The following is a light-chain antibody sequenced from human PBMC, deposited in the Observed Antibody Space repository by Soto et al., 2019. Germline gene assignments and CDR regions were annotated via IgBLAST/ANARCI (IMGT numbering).Light chain of an antibody. CDR1: QYINTR. CDR3: HQYGSSPGT. J-gene: IGKJ1*01. CDR2: QTA. Sequence: EIVLTQSPATLSSFPGDRVTLSCRASQYINTRLAWYQHRPGQAPRLLIYQTAIRAADLPDRFSGGGSETDFTLTISRLETEDFAVYYCHQYGSSPGTFGQGTKVDIK. V-gene: IGKV3-20*01.